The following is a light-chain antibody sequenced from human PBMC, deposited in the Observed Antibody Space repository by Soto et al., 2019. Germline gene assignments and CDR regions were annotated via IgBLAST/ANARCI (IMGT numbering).Light chain of an antibody. J-gene: IGLJ7*01. V-gene: IGLV2-14*01. CDR2: EVS. Sequence: QSVLTQPASVSGSPGLSITISCTGTSSDVGGYNYVSWYQQHPGKAPKLMIYEVSNRPSGVSNRFSGSKSGNTASLTISGLQAEDEADYYCSSYTSSSTLYVFGTGTQLTVL. CDR1: SSDVGGYNY. CDR3: SSYTSSSTLYV.